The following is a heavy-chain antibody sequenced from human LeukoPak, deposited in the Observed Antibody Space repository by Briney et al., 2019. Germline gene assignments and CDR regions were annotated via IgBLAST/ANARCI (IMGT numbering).Heavy chain of an antibody. CDR2: ISPHNGGT. V-gene: IGHV1-18*01. D-gene: IGHD4-11*01. J-gene: IGHJ4*02. CDR1: GYAFRSYA. CDR3: VRVWDYSPRGRLDF. Sequence: ASVKVSCKGFGYAFRSYAVVWVRQTPRQGLEWMGWISPHNGGTQYSQNLQGRITMTIDAPTSTAYMELRSLTSDDTAVYYCVRVWDYSPRGRLDFWGQGTLVSVSS.